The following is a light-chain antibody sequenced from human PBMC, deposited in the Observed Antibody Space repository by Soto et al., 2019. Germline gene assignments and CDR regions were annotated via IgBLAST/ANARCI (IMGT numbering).Light chain of an antibody. CDR2: GAS. CDR3: QQYGGSPIT. J-gene: IGKJ5*01. V-gene: IGKV3-20*01. CDR1: QSVTSSY. Sequence: EIVLTQSPGTLSLSPGERATLSCRASQSVTSSYLAWWQQKPGQAPRLLIYGASSRATGIPDRFSGSGSGTDFTLTISRLEPDDFATYYCQQYGGSPITFGLGTRLEIK.